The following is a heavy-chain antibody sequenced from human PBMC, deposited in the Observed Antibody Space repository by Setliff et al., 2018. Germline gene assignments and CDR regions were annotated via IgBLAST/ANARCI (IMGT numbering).Heavy chain of an antibody. Sequence: GGSLRLSCAASGFSFGGHDMHWVRQAPGKGLEWVGRIKSNIDAGTTDYAAPVKGRFTISRDDSTNMVFLQMNSLKTEDTAVYYCATGTVCVGDCYSGRLNYWGQGTLVTVSS. J-gene: IGHJ4*02. V-gene: IGHV3-15*01. CDR2: IKSNIDAGTT. CDR3: ATGTVCVGDCYSGRLNY. D-gene: IGHD2-21*02. CDR1: GFSFGGHD.